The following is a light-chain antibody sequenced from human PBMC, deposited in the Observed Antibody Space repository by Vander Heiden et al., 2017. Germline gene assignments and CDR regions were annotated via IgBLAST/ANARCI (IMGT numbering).Light chain of an antibody. CDR2: WAS. J-gene: IGKJ2*03. CDR3: QQYYGTRSS. Sequence: DIVMTQSPDSLALSPGERATINCKSSQSVLYSSNNKNYLAWYQQKPGQPPKLLIYWASTRESGVPDRFSGSGSGTDFTLTISSLQAEDVTVYYCQQYYGTRSSFGQGTKLEIK. CDR1: QSVLYSSNNKNY. V-gene: IGKV4-1*01.